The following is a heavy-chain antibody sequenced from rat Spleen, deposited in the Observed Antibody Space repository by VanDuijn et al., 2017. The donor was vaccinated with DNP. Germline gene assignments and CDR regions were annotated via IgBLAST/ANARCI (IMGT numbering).Heavy chain of an antibody. Sequence: EVQLVESGGGLVQPGRSLKLSCAASGFTFSDYAMAWVRQSPKKGLEWVAAISSGGGDTFYLDSVKGRFTISRDNAKNTLYLQMNSLRSEDTATYYCARDNYAGYYWGQGVMVTVSS. V-gene: IGHV5S13*01. J-gene: IGHJ2*01. CDR3: ARDNYAGYY. CDR1: GFTFSDYA. CDR2: ISSGGGDT. D-gene: IGHD1-11*01.